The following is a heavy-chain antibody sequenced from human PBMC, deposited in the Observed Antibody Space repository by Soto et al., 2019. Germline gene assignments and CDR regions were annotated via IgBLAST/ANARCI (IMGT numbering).Heavy chain of an antibody. CDR1: GFTFSIYA. CDR2: ISTNGGST. D-gene: IGHD3-22*01. V-gene: IGHV3-64D*06. CDR3: VKGEYYYDSSGYYPFDY. Sequence: GGSLRLSCSASGFTFSIYAMHWVRQAPGKGLEYVSSISTNGGSTDYADSVKGRFTISRDNSKNTVYLQMSSLRVEDTVVYYCVKGEYYYDSSGYYPFDYWGQGT. J-gene: IGHJ4*02.